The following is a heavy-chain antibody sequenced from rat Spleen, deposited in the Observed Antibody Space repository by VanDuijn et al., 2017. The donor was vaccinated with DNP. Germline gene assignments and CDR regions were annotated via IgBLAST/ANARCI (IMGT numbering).Heavy chain of an antibody. Sequence: QVQLKESGPGLVQPSQTLSLTCTVSGFSLADFSVHWVRQTPEKGLEWMGRIRANGVTDYHSALRSRMSISRDTSKSQVFLNMTILQTEDTAIYFCVREGTLMTVGFLDYWGQGVMVTVSS. CDR2: IRANGVT. CDR3: VREGTLMTVGFLDY. CDR1: GFSLADFS. J-gene: IGHJ2*01. D-gene: IGHD1-12*01. V-gene: IGHV2-19*01.